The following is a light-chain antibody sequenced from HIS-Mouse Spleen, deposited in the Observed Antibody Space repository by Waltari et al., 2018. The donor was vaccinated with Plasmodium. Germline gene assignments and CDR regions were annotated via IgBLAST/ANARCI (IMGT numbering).Light chain of an antibody. CDR1: QGISSY. CDR3: QQYYSFPYT. Sequence: AIWMTQSPSLLSSLTGYRVTIRCRVSQGISSYLAWYQQKPGKAPELLIYAASTLQSGVPSRFSGSGSGTDFTLTISCLQSEDFATYYCQQYYSFPYTFGQGTKLEIK. V-gene: IGKV1D-8*02. CDR2: AAS. J-gene: IGKJ2*01.